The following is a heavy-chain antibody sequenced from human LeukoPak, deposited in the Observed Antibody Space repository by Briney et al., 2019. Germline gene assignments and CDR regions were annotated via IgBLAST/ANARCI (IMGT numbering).Heavy chain of an antibody. CDR2: ICNSGST. V-gene: IGHV4-31*03. J-gene: IGHJ4*02. Sequence: SETLSLTCTVSGGSFSSGGYYWSWIRQHPGKGLEWIGYICNSGSTYYSPSLKSRVTISIDTSKNQFSLKLSSMTAADTAVYFCARVPYCSGGSCYPVDHWGQGTLVTVSS. CDR1: GGSFSSGGYY. D-gene: IGHD2-15*01. CDR3: ARVPYCSGGSCYPVDH.